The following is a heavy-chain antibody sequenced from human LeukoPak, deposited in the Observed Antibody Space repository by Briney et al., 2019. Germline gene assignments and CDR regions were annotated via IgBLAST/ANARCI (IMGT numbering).Heavy chain of an antibody. D-gene: IGHD6-13*01. CDR1: GGSISSYY. J-gene: IGHJ4*02. CDR2: IYYSGTT. V-gene: IGHV4-59*08. Sequence: NPSETLSLTCTVSGGSISSYYWSWIRRPPGKGLEWIGYIYYSGTTNYNPSLKSRVTILVDTSKNQFSLNLRSVTAADTAVYYCARRGIAAAGYDYWGQGTLVTVSS. CDR3: ARRGIAAAGYDY.